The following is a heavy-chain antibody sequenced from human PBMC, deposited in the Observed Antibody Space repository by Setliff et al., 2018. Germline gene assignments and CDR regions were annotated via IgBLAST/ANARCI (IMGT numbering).Heavy chain of an antibody. J-gene: IGHJ4*02. V-gene: IGHV1-3*01. CDR3: ARMSTSGPHYDY. D-gene: IGHD2-8*02. CDR2: VHAGSSNT. CDR1: GYSFSSNA. Sequence: ASVKVSCRASGYSFSSNAFHWVRQAPGQTLEWMGWVHAGSSNTLYSQRFQDRITISRDTSATTVHMELSSLRSDDTAVYYCARMSTSGPHYDYLGQGTLVTVSS.